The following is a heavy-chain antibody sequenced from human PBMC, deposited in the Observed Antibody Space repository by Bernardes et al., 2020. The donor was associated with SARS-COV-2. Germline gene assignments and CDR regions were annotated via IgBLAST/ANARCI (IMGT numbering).Heavy chain of an antibody. D-gene: IGHD3-10*01. J-gene: IGHJ3*02. Sequence: GSLRLSCVASGFTFSSNSMHWVRQAPGQGLEWVSSISFSSSHIYYADSLKGRFTISRDNAKNSLYLQLNSLTAEDTAVYYCARFGGYYHGSAFDIWGQGTRV. V-gene: IGHV3-21*01. CDR2: ISFSSSHI. CDR1: GFTFSSNS. CDR3: ARFGGYYHGSAFDI.